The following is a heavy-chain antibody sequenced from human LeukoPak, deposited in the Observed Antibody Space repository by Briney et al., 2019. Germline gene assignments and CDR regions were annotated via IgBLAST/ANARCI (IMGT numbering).Heavy chain of an antibody. J-gene: IGHJ5*02. D-gene: IGHD3-9*01. CDR1: GLTFNNYA. CDR2: INWNGGST. CDR3: ARDRLDYDILTGPGWFDP. Sequence: GGSLRLSCAASGLTFNNYAMSWVRQAPGKGLEWVSGINWNGGSTGYADSVKGRFTISRDNAKNSLYLQMNSLRAEDTALYYCARDRLDYDILTGPGWFDPWGQGTLVTVSS. V-gene: IGHV3-20*04.